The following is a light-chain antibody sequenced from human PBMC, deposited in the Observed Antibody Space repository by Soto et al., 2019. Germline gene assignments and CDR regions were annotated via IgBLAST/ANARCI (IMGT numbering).Light chain of an antibody. Sequence: IVLTQSPCTLSVSLGERATLSCRASQSVSSTFLAWHQQKRGQAHRLLNYAASSRATGIPDRFSGSGSGTDFTLTISRLEPEDFAVYYCQQYGSSLLTFGGGTKVEIK. V-gene: IGKV3-20*01. J-gene: IGKJ4*01. CDR2: AAS. CDR1: QSVSSTF. CDR3: QQYGSSLLT.